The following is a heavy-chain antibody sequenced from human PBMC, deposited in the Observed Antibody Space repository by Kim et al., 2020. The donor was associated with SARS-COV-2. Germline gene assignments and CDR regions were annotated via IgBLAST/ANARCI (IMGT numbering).Heavy chain of an antibody. V-gene: IGHV1-8*01. J-gene: IGHJ5*02. CDR2: MNPKNGNT. Sequence: ASVKVSCKASEYTFTTYDINWVRQAPGQGLEWMGWMNPKNGNTGYAEKFQGRVTMTRNTSTSTAYLELSSLRSDDTAVYFCTRAYLNWFDPWGQGTLGTV. CDR3: TRAYLNWFDP. CDR1: EYTFTTYD.